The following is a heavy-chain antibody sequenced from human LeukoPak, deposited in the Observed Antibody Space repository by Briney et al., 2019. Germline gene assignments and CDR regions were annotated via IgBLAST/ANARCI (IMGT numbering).Heavy chain of an antibody. Sequence: ASVKVSCKASGYTFTGYYMHWVRQAPGQGLEWMGWINPNSGGTNYAQKLQGRVTMTTNTSTSTAYMELRSLRSDDTAVYYCARDGPPLSSSSYYYYMDVWGKGTTVTVSS. V-gene: IGHV1-2*02. CDR1: GYTFTGYY. CDR2: INPNSGGT. D-gene: IGHD6-6*01. J-gene: IGHJ6*03. CDR3: ARDGPPLSSSSYYYYMDV.